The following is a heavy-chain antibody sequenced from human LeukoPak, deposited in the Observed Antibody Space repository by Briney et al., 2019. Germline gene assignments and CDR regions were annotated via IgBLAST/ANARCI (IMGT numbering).Heavy chain of an antibody. CDR3: ARDGNWNYGWFDP. J-gene: IGHJ5*02. Sequence: ASVKVSCKASGYTFTGYYMHWVRQAPGQGLEWMGWINPNSGGTNYAQKFQGRVTMTRDTSISTAYMELSRLRSDDTAVYYCARDGNWNYGWFDPWGQGTLVTVSS. D-gene: IGHD1-7*01. V-gene: IGHV1-2*02. CDR1: GYTFTGYY. CDR2: INPNSGGT.